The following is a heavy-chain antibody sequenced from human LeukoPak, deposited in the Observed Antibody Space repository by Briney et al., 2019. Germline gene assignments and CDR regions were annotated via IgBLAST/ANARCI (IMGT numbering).Heavy chain of an antibody. V-gene: IGHV1-8*02. Sequence: GASVKVSCKASGYTFTGYYMHWVRQATGQGLEWMGWMNPNSGNTGYAQKFQGRVTMTRNTSISTAYMELSSLRSEDTAVYYCARGSPYYDFWSGYYGYYYYYGMDVWGQGTTVTVSS. CDR3: ARGSPYYDFWSGYYGYYYYYGMDV. CDR1: GYTFTGYY. CDR2: MNPNSGNT. D-gene: IGHD3-3*01. J-gene: IGHJ6*02.